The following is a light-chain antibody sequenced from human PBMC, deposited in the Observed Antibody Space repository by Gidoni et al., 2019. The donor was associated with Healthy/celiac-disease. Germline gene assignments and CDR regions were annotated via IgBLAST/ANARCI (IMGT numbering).Light chain of an antibody. CDR3: QQSDSTLLT. J-gene: IGKJ4*01. Sequence: DIQMTQSPSSLSASVGDRVTITCRASQSISSYLNWYQQKPGEAPKLLIYAASSLQSGVPSRFSGSGSGTDFTLTISSLQPEDFATYYCQQSDSTLLTFGGGTKVEIK. V-gene: IGKV1-39*01. CDR1: QSISSY. CDR2: AAS.